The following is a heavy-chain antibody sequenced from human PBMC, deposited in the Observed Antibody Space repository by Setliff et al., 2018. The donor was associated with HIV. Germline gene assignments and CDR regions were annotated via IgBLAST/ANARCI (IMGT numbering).Heavy chain of an antibody. Sequence: SETLSLTCTVSGDSISSSSYYWGWIRQPPGKGLEWIESIYYSGSTYYNPSLESRVSISVDTSKSQFSLKLISVTAADTAVYYCARQPLSRRRGTAVTTVGAFDIWGQGTKVTVSS. D-gene: IGHD4-17*01. CDR3: ARQPLSRRRGTAVTTVGAFDI. CDR1: GDSISSSSYY. CDR2: IYYSGST. J-gene: IGHJ3*02. V-gene: IGHV4-39*01.